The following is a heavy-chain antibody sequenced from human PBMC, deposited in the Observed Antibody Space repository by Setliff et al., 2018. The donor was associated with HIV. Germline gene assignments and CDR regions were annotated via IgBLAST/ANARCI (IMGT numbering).Heavy chain of an antibody. CDR2: IYPGDSET. J-gene: IGHJ5*02. Sequence: GESLKISCKGSGYDFSSYWIAWVRQMPGKGLEWVGIIYPGDSETRYSPSFQGQVTISADKSISTAYLQWSSLKASDPAMYYCARVVMVRGVMGWFDPWGQGTLVTVSS. CDR3: ARVVMVRGVMGWFDP. V-gene: IGHV5-51*01. D-gene: IGHD3-10*01. CDR1: GYDFSSYW.